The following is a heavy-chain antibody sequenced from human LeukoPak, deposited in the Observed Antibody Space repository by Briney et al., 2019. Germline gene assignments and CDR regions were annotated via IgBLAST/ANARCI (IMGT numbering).Heavy chain of an antibody. V-gene: IGHV7-4-1*02. CDR1: GYTFTNYA. D-gene: IGHD3-22*01. Sequence: ASVKVSCKASGYTFTNYAINWVRQAPGQGLEWMGWINTNTGKPTFAHSFTGRYVFSLDTSVITTDLYISSLTAEDTAVYFCARDTTMIEYNWFDPWGQGTLVTVSS. J-gene: IGHJ5*02. CDR2: INTNTGKP. CDR3: ARDTTMIEYNWFDP.